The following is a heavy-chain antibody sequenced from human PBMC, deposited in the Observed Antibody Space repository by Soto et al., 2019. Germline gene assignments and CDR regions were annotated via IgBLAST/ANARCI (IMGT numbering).Heavy chain of an antibody. CDR1: GFTFTRDS. D-gene: IGHD3-3*01. J-gene: IGHJ4*02. CDR3: AREYDDPTSKFDY. Sequence: GGSLRLSCAASGFTFTRDSMNWVRQAPGKGIEWVSSISSTTNYIYYGDSMKGRFTISRDTAKNSLCLEMNSLRAEETAVNSCAREYDDPTSKFDYWGQGTLVTVSS. CDR2: ISSTTNYI. V-gene: IGHV3-21*06.